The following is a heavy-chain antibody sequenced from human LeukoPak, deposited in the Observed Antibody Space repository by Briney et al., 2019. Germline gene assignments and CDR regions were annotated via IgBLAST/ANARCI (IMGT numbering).Heavy chain of an antibody. V-gene: IGHV3-15*01. CDR1: GFTFSSYA. D-gene: IGHD1-26*01. Sequence: PGGSLRLSCAASGFTFSSYAMSWVRQAPGKGLEWVGRIKSEPDGGAIDYAAPVKGRFIISRDDSKDMLYLQMNSLKTEDTGVYYCTRDKLELRQFDYWGQGTLVTVSS. J-gene: IGHJ4*02. CDR2: IKSEPDGGAI. CDR3: TRDKLELRQFDY.